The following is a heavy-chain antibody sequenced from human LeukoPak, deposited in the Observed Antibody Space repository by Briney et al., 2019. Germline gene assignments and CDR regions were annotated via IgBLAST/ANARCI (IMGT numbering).Heavy chain of an antibody. D-gene: IGHD6-13*01. V-gene: IGHV3-23*01. CDR2: VCQSSGI. CDR3: AKDRSGYGSSYDCDY. CDR1: LFTFTIST. J-gene: IGHJ4*02. Sequence: GGALRLSCAAPLFTFTISTTCCGCETLGKGVWRVSPVCQSSGIYYAASVKGRFTISSDNSKNTLFLQMNSLRAEDTAIYYCAKDRSGYGSSYDCDYWGQGTLVTVSS.